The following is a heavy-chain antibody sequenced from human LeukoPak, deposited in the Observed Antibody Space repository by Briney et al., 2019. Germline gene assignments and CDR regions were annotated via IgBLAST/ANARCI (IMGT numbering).Heavy chain of an antibody. J-gene: IGHJ4*02. V-gene: IGHV3-21*01. CDR1: GFTFSSYS. D-gene: IGHD2-21*01. CDR2: ISSSSSYI. CDR3: ARDLGGADY. Sequence: PGGSLRLSCAAYGFTFSSYSMNWVRQAPGKGLEWVSSISSSSSYIYYADSGKGRFTISRDNAKNSLYLQMNSLRAEDTAVYYCARDLGGADYWGQGTLVTVSS.